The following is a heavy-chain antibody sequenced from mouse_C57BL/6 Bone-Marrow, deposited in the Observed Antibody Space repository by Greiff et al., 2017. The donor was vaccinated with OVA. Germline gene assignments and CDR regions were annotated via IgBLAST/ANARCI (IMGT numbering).Heavy chain of an antibody. CDR2: IDPNSGGT. Sequence: VQLQQSGAELVKPGASVKLSCKASGYTFTSYWMHWVKQRPGRGLEWIGRIDPNSGGTKYNEKFKSKATLTVDKPSSTAYMQLSSLTSEDSAVYYCARGTTVVAPLYWYFDVWGTGTTVTVSS. J-gene: IGHJ1*03. V-gene: IGHV1-72*01. D-gene: IGHD1-1*01. CDR1: GYTFTSYW. CDR3: ARGTTVVAPLYWYFDV.